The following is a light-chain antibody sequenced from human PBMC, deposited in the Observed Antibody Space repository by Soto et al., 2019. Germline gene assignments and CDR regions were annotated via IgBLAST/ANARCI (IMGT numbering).Light chain of an antibody. V-gene: IGLV2-14*01. CDR2: DVS. CDR3: SSYTSSSTLGVV. Sequence: QSALTQPASVSGSPGQSITISCTGTSSDVGGYNYVSWYQQHPGKAPKLMIYDVSKRPSVVSNCSSGSKSGNTASLTISGLTAEDEADYYCSSYTSSSTLGVVFGGGTQLTVL. CDR1: SSDVGGYNY. J-gene: IGLJ2*01.